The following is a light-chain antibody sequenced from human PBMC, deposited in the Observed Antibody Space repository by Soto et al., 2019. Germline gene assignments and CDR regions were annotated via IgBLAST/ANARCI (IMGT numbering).Light chain of an antibody. Sequence: EVVMTQSPDTLSVSPGERVTLSCRASQSVSSSLAWYQQKPGLAPRLLIYDTSTRATAIPARFSGSGSGTEFTLTISSLQSEDSAVYYCQQYKNWPPYTFGQGTKLEIK. V-gene: IGKV3-15*01. CDR3: QQYKNWPPYT. CDR1: QSVSSS. J-gene: IGKJ2*01. CDR2: DTS.